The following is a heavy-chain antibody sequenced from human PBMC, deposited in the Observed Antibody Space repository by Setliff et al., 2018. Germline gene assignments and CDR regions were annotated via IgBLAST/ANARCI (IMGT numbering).Heavy chain of an antibody. CDR1: GYIFTRYR. CDR2: ISTRNDDT. D-gene: IGHD4-17*01. CDR3: ARRSGDRGMTTGWPDDFDY. Sequence: ASVKVSCKASGYIFTRYRITWGRQSPGQGLEWMGWISTRNDDTGYAQKFKGRVTLTTETSTNTAYMELRSLRSDDTAVYYCARRSGDRGMTTGWPDDFDYWGRGTLVTVSS. J-gene: IGHJ4*01. V-gene: IGHV1-18*01.